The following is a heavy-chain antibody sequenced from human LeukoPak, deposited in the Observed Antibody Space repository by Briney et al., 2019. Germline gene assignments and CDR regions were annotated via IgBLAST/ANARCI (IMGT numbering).Heavy chain of an antibody. CDR3: ARDWGPRGYDLDYYYGMDV. Sequence: GASVKVSCRAPGGTFSTYSISWVRQAPGQGLEWVGRIIPMVGISNYGQKFQGRVTITADKSTSTAYMELNSLRSEDTAVYYCARDWGPRGYDLDYYYGMDVWGQGTTVTVSS. CDR2: IIPMVGIS. V-gene: IGHV1-69*04. CDR1: GGTFSTYS. D-gene: IGHD5-12*01. J-gene: IGHJ6*02.